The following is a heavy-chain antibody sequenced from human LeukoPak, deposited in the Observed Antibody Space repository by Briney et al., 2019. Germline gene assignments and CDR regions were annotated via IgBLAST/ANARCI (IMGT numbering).Heavy chain of an antibody. D-gene: IGHD1-1*01. CDR2: ISYDGSNK. CDR1: GFTFSSYA. Sequence: GGSLRLSCAASGFTFSSYAMHWVRQAPGKGLEWVAVISYDGSNKYYADSVKGRFTISRDNSKNTLYLQMNSLRAEDTAVYCCARDGYGYYMDVWGKGTTVTVSS. J-gene: IGHJ6*03. V-gene: IGHV3-30*16. CDR3: ARDGYGYYMDV.